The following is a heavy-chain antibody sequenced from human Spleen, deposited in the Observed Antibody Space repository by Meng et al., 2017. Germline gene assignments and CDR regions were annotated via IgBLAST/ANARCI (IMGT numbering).Heavy chain of an antibody. CDR3: ARQDSYGYSDY. D-gene: IGHD5-18*01. J-gene: IGHJ4*02. V-gene: IGHV1-18*01. CDR2: ISAYNGDT. Sequence: QVQLGQSGSELKKPGASVQISCKASGYTFTTYYINWLRQAPGQGLEWMGWISAYNGDTNYAQKLQGRVTMTTDTSTSTAYMELRSLRSDDTAVYYCARQDSYGYSDYWGQGTLVTVSS. CDR1: GYTFTTYY.